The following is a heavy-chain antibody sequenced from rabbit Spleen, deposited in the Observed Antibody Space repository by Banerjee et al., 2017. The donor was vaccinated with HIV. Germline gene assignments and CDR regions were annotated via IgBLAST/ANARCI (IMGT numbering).Heavy chain of an antibody. J-gene: IGHJ4*01. Sequence: QEQVVESGGGLVQPEGSLTLTCTASGFSFSSYYYMCWVRQAPGKGLEWIVCIDGGSSGSTYSANCAKGRFTISRASSTAVTLEMTSLTAADTATYFCARGSAAMTMVITGFYLNLWGQGTLVTVS. CDR2: IDGGSSGST. CDR3: ARGSAAMTMVITGFYLNL. CDR1: GFSFSSYYY. D-gene: IGHD2-1*01. V-gene: IGHV1S45*01.